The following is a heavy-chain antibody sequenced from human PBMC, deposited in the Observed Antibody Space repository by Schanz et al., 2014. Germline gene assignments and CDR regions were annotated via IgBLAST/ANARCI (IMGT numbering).Heavy chain of an antibody. D-gene: IGHD3-22*01. V-gene: IGHV3-23*04. CDR2: SIYISGST. CDR3: ARDRGSAVGYQYYGMDV. CDR1: GITFSRHA. J-gene: IGHJ6*02. Sequence: EVHLVESGGGLVQPGGSLRLSCAASGITFSRHAMSWVRQAPGKGLEWVSSIYISGSTNYADSVKGRFTISRDNSKNTLYLQMNSLRAEDTALYYCARDRGSAVGYQYYGMDVWGQGTTVTVSS.